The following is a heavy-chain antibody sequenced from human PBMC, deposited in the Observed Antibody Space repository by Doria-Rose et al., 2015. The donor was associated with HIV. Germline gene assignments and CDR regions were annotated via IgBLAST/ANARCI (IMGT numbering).Heavy chain of an antibody. V-gene: IGHV4-59*01. D-gene: IGHD1-26*01. Sequence: QVQLVQSGPGLVKPSETLSLTCSVSGGSISHYYWSWIRQPPGKGLEYIGDIFDTGSTNYSPSLKSRVSISIDTSKNKFSLGLSSVTAADTAVYYCARVLSGTYDYWGQGTLVTVSS. CDR3: ARVLSGTYDY. J-gene: IGHJ4*02. CDR2: IFDTGST. CDR1: GGSISHYY.